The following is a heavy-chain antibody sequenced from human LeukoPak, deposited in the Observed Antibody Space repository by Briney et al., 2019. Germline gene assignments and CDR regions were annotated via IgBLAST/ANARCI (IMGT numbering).Heavy chain of an antibody. CDR2: IRSKANSYAT. CDR1: GFTFSGSA. CDR3: TSVLHGYSSGWFD. J-gene: IGHJ4*02. V-gene: IGHV3-73*01. Sequence: PGGSLRLSCAASGFTFSGSAMHWVRQASGKGLEWVGRIRSKANSYATAYAASVKGRFTFSRDDSKNTAYLQMNSLKTEDTAVYYCTSVLHGYSSGWFDWGQGTLVTVSS. D-gene: IGHD6-19*01.